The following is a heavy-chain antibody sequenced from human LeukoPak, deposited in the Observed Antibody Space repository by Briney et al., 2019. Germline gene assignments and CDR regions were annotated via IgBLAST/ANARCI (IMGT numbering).Heavy chain of an antibody. CDR2: ISAYNGHK. J-gene: IGHJ4*02. V-gene: IGHV1-18*01. D-gene: IGHD6-13*01. CDR3: ARDPQSSQQLVSY. Sequence: ASVKVSCKASVYTLTSFSISWVRQAPGHGLEWMGWISAYNGHKDYAQKLQGRVTMTTETSTNTAYMELRSLRSDATAVYYCARDPQSSQQLVSYWGQGSLVTVSS. CDR1: VYTLTSFS.